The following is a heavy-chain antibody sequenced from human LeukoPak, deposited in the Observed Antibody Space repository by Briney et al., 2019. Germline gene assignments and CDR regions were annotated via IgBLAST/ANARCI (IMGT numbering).Heavy chain of an antibody. J-gene: IGHJ4*02. V-gene: IGHV3-7*01. D-gene: IGHD4-17*01. CDR2: IKQDGGEK. CDR3: ARVGARQILEY. Sequence: GGSLRLSCAASGSTFSSYAMHWVRQAPGKGLEWVANIKQDGGEKYYLDSVKGRFTVSRDNAKNSLYLQMNSLRAEDTAVYYCARVGARQILEYWGQGTLVTVS. CDR1: GSTFSSYA.